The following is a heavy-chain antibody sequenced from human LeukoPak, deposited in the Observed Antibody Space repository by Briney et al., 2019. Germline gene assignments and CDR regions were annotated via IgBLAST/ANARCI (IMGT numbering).Heavy chain of an antibody. CDR2: MYHSGST. V-gene: IGHV4-38-2*02. Sequence: SETLSLTCTVSGYFINTGYYWGWIRQSPGKGLEWIGHMYHSGSTYWNPSLKSRVTISVDTSKNQFSLKLSSVTAADTAVYYCVRGKRYFDWLLYATFDIWGQGTMVTVSS. D-gene: IGHD3-9*01. CDR3: VRGKRYFDWLLYATFDI. CDR1: GYFINTGYY. J-gene: IGHJ3*02.